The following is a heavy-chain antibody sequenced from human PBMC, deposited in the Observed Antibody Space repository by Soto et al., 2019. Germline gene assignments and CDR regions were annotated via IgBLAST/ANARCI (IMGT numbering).Heavy chain of an antibody. CDR3: ARDGAAEALLPHYY. D-gene: IGHD3-22*01. CDR1: GFTFSSYA. V-gene: IGHV3-30-3*01. CDR2: ISYDGSNK. J-gene: IGHJ4*02. Sequence: GGSLRLSCAASGFTFSSYAMHWVRQAPGKGLEWVAVISYDGSNKYYADSVKGRFTISRDNSKNTLYLQMNSLRAEDTAVYYCARDGAAEALLPHYYWGQGTLVTVSS.